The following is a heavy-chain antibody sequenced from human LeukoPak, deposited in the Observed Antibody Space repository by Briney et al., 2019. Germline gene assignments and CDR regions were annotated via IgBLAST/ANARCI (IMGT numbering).Heavy chain of an antibody. J-gene: IGHJ4*02. CDR3: VRGLHDYGDYGDY. D-gene: IGHD4-17*01. Sequence: GGSLRLSCAASGFTFSSYSMNWVRQTPGKGLEWVAVLSEDGIKTFYAHSVKGRFTISRDNSENTMDLQMNSLRPDDTAVYYCVRGLHDYGDYGDYWGQGTLVTVSS. V-gene: IGHV3-30*03. CDR2: LSEDGIKT. CDR1: GFTFSSYS.